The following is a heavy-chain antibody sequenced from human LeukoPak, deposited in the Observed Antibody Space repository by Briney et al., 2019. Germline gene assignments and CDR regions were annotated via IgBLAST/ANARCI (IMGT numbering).Heavy chain of an antibody. Sequence: PSETLSLTCTVSGGSISSTNYYWGWIRQPPGKGLEWIGSIHYSGNTYFNPSLKSRVTISVDTSKNQFSLKLSSVTAADTAVYYCARDLRAVGFDYWGQGTLVTVSS. CDR1: GGSISSTNYY. CDR3: ARDLRAVGFDY. D-gene: IGHD6-19*01. CDR2: IHYSGNT. V-gene: IGHV4-39*07. J-gene: IGHJ4*02.